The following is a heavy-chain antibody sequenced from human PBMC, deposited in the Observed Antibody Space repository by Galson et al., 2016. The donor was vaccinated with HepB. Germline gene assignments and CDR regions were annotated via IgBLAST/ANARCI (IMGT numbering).Heavy chain of an antibody. CDR2: IYPANSHT. CDR3: AGQGGTSFDY. D-gene: IGHD2-2*01. Sequence: QSGAEVTKPGESLKISCKASGSSFTSFWIGWVRQMPGKGLELMGIIYPANSHTIYSPTFQGQVTISADKSITTAYLQWSSLKASDTAMYYCAGQGGTSFDYWGQGTLVTVSS. J-gene: IGHJ4*02. V-gene: IGHV5-51*01. CDR1: GSSFTSFW.